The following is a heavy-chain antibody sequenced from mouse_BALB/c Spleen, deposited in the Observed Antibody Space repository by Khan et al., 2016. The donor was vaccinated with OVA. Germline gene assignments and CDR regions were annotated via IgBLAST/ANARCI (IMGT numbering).Heavy chain of an antibody. CDR1: GFSLTNYG. V-gene: IGHV2-6-1*01. CDR3: ARQPYYRYNIMSY. D-gene: IGHD2-12*01. CDR2: IWSDGST. Sequence: VQLQESGPGLVAPSQSLSITCTISGFSLTNYGIHWVRQPPGKGLEWLVVIWSDGSTTYNSALKSRLTISKDNSKSQVFLKMNSLQTDDTGMYFYARQPYYRYNIMSYWGQGTSVTVSS. J-gene: IGHJ4*01.